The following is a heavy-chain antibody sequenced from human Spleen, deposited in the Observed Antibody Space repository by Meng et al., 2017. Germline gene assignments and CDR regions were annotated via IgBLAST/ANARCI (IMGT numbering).Heavy chain of an antibody. V-gene: IGHV1-69*05. CDR1: GGTFSSYA. J-gene: IGHJ6*02. D-gene: IGHD3-22*01. CDR3: ARDSSGYDRSYYYGMDV. Sequence: SVKVSCKASGGTFSSYAISWVRQAPGQGLEWMGGINPIFGTANYAQKFQGRVTITTDESTSTAYMELSSLRSEDTAVYYCARDSSGYDRSYYYGMDVWGQGTTVTVSS. CDR2: INPIFGTA.